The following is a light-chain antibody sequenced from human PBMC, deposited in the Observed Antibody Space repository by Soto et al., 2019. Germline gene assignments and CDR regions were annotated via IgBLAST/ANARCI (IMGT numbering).Light chain of an antibody. CDR3: QQYNNWLST. J-gene: IGKJ4*01. V-gene: IGKV3-15*01. CDR1: QSVSSN. CDR2: GAS. Sequence: EIVMTQSPATLSVSPGERATLSCRASQSVSSNLAWYQQKPGQARRLLIYGASTRATGIPARFSGSGSGTEFTLTISSLQSEDFAVYYCQQYNNWLSTFGGGTKVEIK.